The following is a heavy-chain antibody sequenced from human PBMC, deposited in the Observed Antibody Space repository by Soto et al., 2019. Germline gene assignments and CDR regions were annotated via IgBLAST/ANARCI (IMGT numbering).Heavy chain of an antibody. D-gene: IGHD3-22*01. Sequence: AGGSLRLSCAASGFTFSTYGMHWVRQAPGKGLEWVAVIWHDGTNEYYADSVKARFSISRDNSKNTLYLQMNSLRAEDTAVYYCARDHYYFDRSGSLFSGRSFNYGMDVWGQGTTVTVSS. J-gene: IGHJ6*02. CDR3: ARDHYYFDRSGSLFSGRSFNYGMDV. CDR1: GFTFSTYG. V-gene: IGHV3-33*01. CDR2: IWHDGTNE.